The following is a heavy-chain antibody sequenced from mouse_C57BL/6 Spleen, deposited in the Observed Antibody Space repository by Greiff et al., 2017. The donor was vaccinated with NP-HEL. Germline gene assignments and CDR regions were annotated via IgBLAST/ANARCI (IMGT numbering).Heavy chain of an antibody. CDR1: GFSLTSYG. D-gene: IGHD2-3*01. J-gene: IGHJ3*01. CDR3: AKNGGDDGYYGWFAY. CDR2: IWRGGST. V-gene: IGHV2-5*01. Sequence: QVHVKQSGPGLVQPSQSLSITCTVSGFSLTSYGVHWVRQSPGKGLEWLGVIWRGGSTDYNAAFMSRLSITKDNSKSQVFFKMNSLQADDTAIYCCAKNGGDDGYYGWFAYWGQGTLVTVSA.